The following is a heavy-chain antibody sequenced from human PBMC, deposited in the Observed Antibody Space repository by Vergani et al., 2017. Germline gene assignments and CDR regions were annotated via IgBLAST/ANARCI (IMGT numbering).Heavy chain of an antibody. V-gene: IGHV2-26*01. D-gene: IGHD6-13*01. CDR1: GFSLSNARMG. CDR3: ERIRTRIAAAGTLKYYYYYGMDV. J-gene: IGHJ6*02. CDR2: IFSNAEK. Sequence: QVTLQESGPVLVKPTETLTLTCTVSGFSLSNARMGVSWLRQPPGKALEWLAHIFSNAEKSYSTSLKRRLTISKDPSKSQVVLTMTNMDPVDTATYYCERIRTRIAAAGTLKYYYYYGMDVWGQGTTVTVSS.